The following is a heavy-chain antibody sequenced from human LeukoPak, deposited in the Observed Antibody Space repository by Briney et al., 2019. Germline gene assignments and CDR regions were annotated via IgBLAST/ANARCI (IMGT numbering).Heavy chain of an antibody. CDR2: IYHSGST. D-gene: IGHD6-13*01. CDR3: AKAAAYNLDY. J-gene: IGHJ4*02. Sequence: PSGTLSLTCAVSGASLSDQTWYSWVRQPPGKGLEWVGEIYHSGSTNYNPSLKTRVSISVDKSNNQFSLSLTSVTAADTAVYYCAKAAAYNLDYWGQGILVTVSS. V-gene: IGHV4-4*02. CDR1: GASLSDQTW.